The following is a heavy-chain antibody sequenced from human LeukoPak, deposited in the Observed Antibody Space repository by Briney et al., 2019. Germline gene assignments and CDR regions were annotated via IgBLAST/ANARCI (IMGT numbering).Heavy chain of an antibody. CDR2: ISAYNGNT. Sequence: ASVKVSCKASGYTFTSYGVSWVRQAPGQGLEWMGWISAYNGNTNYAQKLQGRVTMTTDTSTSTAYMELRSLRSEDTAVYYCARDGEYGDLPWSGLDYWGQGTLVTVSS. D-gene: IGHD4-17*01. CDR1: GYTFTSYG. V-gene: IGHV1-18*01. J-gene: IGHJ4*02. CDR3: ARDGEYGDLPWSGLDY.